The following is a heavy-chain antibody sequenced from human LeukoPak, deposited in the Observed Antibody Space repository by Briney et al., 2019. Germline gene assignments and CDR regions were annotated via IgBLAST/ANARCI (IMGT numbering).Heavy chain of an antibody. CDR1: GGSFSGYY. Sequence: SETLSLTCAVYGGSFSGYYWSWIRQPPGKGLEWIREINHSGSTNYNPSLKSRVTISVDTSKNQFSLKLSSVTAADTAVYYCARGQSRDGYTREFDFDYWGQGTLVTVSS. V-gene: IGHV4-34*01. D-gene: IGHD5-24*01. CDR3: ARGQSRDGYTREFDFDY. J-gene: IGHJ4*02. CDR2: INHSGST.